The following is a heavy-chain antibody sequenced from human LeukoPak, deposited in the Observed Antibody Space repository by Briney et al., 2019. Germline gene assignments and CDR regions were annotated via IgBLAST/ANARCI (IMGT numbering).Heavy chain of an antibody. D-gene: IGHD5-18*01. V-gene: IGHV1-18*01. CDR3: ARDRMDTGTYLDY. CDR1: GYTFTTYG. Sequence: ASVKVSCRSSGYTFTTYGITWVRQPPGQGLEWMGWISTYNGNTNYAQKLQGRVTMTTDTSTSTAYMELRSLRSDDTAMYYCARDRMDTGTYLDYWGQGTLVTVSS. CDR2: ISTYNGNT. J-gene: IGHJ4*02.